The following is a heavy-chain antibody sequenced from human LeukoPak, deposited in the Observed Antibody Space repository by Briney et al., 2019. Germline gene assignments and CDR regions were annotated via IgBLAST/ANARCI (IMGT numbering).Heavy chain of an antibody. CDR2: ISSSGSTI. D-gene: IGHD5-18*01. CDR3: ATYRQIQVPFEF. CDR1: GFTFSSYE. J-gene: IGHJ4*02. Sequence: GGSLRLSCAASGFTFSSYEMNWVRQAPGKGLEWVSYISSSGSTIYYADSVKGRFTISRDNSRSTLSLQMDSLRAEDTATYYCATYRQIQVPFEFWGQGTLVTVSS. V-gene: IGHV3-48*03.